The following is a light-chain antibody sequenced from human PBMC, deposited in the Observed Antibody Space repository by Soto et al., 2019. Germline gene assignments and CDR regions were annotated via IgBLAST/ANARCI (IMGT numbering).Light chain of an antibody. V-gene: IGKV3-11*01. CDR2: DAS. CDR3: QQRYNWPLA. J-gene: IGKJ4*01. CDR1: QSVTTS. Sequence: EIVLTQSPATLSLSPGERATLSCRASQSVTTSLAWYQQKPGQAPRLLIFDASNRATGVPARFSGSGSGTDFSLTISSLEPEDVAVYYCQQRYNWPLAFGGGTKVDSK.